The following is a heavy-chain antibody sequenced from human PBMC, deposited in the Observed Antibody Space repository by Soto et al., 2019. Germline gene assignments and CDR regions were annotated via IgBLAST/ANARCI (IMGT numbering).Heavy chain of an antibody. V-gene: IGHV1-18*01. CDR2: ISAYNGNT. J-gene: IGHJ4*02. Sequence: QVQLVQSGAEVKKPGASVKVSCKASGYTFTSYGISWVRQAPGQGLEWMGWISAYNGNTNYAQKLQGRVTMTTDTSTGTAHMGLRSLRADDAAVYYGARGGVGGATTYDYGYWGQGTLVTVSS. CDR3: ARGGVGGATTYDYGY. CDR1: GYTFTSYG. D-gene: IGHD1-26*01.